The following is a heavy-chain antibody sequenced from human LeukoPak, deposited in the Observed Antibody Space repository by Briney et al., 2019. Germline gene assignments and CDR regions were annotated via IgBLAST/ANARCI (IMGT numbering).Heavy chain of an antibody. V-gene: IGHV3-21*01. D-gene: IGHD2-2*02. CDR2: ISSSSSYI. CDR1: GFTFSSYS. CDR3: ARTAAAAIGDS. J-gene: IGHJ4*02. Sequence: GGSLRLSCAASGFTFSSYSMNWVRQAPGKGLEWVSSISSSSSYIYYADSVKGRFTISRDNTKNSLYLQMNSLKAEDTAVYFCARTAAAAIGDSWGQGTLVTVSS.